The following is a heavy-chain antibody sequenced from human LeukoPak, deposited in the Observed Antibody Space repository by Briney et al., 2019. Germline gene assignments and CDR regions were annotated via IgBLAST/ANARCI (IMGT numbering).Heavy chain of an antibody. CDR1: GFTVDDYA. CDR2: IRGGGGST. CDR3: AKIFPPSYYYDSSGYYDPFDY. D-gene: IGHD3-22*01. J-gene: IGHJ4*02. Sequence: GGSLRLSCAASGFTVDDYAMHWVRQAPGKGMGGVSLIRGGGGSTYYADSVKGRFTISRDNSKNSLYLQMNSLRTEDTALYYCAKIFPPSYYYDSSGYYDPFDYWGQGTLVTVSS. V-gene: IGHV3-43*02.